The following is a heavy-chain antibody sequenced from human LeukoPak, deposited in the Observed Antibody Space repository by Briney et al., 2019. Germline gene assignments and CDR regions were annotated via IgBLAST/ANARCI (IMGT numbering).Heavy chain of an antibody. Sequence: SETLSLTCTVSGGSITSYYWSWIRQPPGKGLEWIGYIYYSGSTNYNPSLKSRVTISGDTSKNQFSLKLSSVTAADTAVYYCARERSVTFGGVIADMPDYWGQGTLVTVSS. CDR2: IYYSGST. V-gene: IGHV4-59*01. D-gene: IGHD3-16*02. J-gene: IGHJ4*02. CDR3: ARERSVTFGGVIADMPDY. CDR1: GGSITSYY.